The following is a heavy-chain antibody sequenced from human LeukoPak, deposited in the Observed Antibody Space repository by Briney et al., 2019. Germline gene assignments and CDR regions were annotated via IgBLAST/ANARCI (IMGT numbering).Heavy chain of an antibody. J-gene: IGHJ4*02. CDR1: GFTFTRYG. Sequence: GASVKVSCKASGFTFTRYGISWVRQAPGQGLEWMGWTSAYNGDTKYPQKFQDRLTFSTATSTTTAYMELRSLRSDDTAVYYCASDPSNTSGYYAWADYWGQGTLVTVSS. CDR2: TSAYNGDT. CDR3: ASDPSNTSGYYAWADY. V-gene: IGHV1-18*01. D-gene: IGHD6-19*01.